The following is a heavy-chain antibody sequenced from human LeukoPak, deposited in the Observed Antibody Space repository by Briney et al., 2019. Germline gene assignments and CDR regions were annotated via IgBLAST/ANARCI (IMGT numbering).Heavy chain of an antibody. CDR3: ASEVGVGATDLGY. Sequence: SETLSLTCTVSGGSISSYYWSWIRQPPGKGLEWIGYIYYSGSTNYNPSLKSRVTISVDTSKNQFSLKLSSVTAADTDVYYCASEVGVGATDLGYWGQGTLVTVSS. V-gene: IGHV4-59*01. CDR1: GGSISSYY. J-gene: IGHJ4*02. D-gene: IGHD1-26*01. CDR2: IYYSGST.